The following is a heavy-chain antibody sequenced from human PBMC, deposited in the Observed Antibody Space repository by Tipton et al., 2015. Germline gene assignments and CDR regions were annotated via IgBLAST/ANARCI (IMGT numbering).Heavy chain of an antibody. Sequence: TLSLTCNVSGDSVTSGRYYWSWIRQPPGKGLEWIGTIYYNGGTYSNPSLKSRVTISVDASKSQFSLKLTSVTAADTAVYYCARGEMATYRIHYFDYWGQGVLVTVSS. J-gene: IGHJ4*02. CDR1: GDSVTSGRYY. CDR3: ARGEMATYRIHYFDY. V-gene: IGHV4-39*01. D-gene: IGHD5-24*01. CDR2: IYYNGGT.